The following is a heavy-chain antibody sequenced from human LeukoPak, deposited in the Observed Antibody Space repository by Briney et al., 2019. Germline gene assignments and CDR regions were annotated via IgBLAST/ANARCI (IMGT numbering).Heavy chain of an antibody. CDR1: GGSISSSSYY. D-gene: IGHD6-19*01. Sequence: SETLSLTCTVSGGSISSSSYYWSWIRQPAGKGLEWIGRIYSSGSTNYNPSLKGRVTMSVDTSKNQFSLKLSSVTAADTAVYYCARVSVAGTYDYWGQGTLVTVSS. V-gene: IGHV4-61*02. J-gene: IGHJ4*02. CDR2: IYSSGST. CDR3: ARVSVAGTYDY.